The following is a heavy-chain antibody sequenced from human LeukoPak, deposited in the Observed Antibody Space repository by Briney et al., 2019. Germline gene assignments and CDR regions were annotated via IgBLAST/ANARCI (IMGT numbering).Heavy chain of an antibody. CDR3: ARGGAARLHFQN. Sequence: QASETLSLTCTVSGGSISSSSYFWNWIRQPPGKGLEWIGYIYHSGSTNYNPSLQSRVTISVDTSKNQFSLNLNSVTAADTAVYYCARGGAARLHFQNWGQGTLVTVSS. CDR1: GGSISSSSYF. D-gene: IGHD6-6*01. CDR2: IYHSGST. J-gene: IGHJ1*01. V-gene: IGHV4-61*01.